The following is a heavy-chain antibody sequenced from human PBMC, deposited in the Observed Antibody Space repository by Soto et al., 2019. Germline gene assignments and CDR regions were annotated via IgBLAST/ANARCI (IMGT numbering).Heavy chain of an antibody. J-gene: IGHJ4*02. Sequence: QVQLVESGGGVVQPGRSLRLSCAASGFTVSTYGMHWVRQAPGKGLEWVAVIWYDGSNKYYADSVKGRFTISRDNSKKTLYLQMNSLRAEDTAVYYCARDTTEFDYWGQGTLVTVSS. D-gene: IGHD1-1*01. CDR1: GFTVSTYG. CDR2: IWYDGSNK. CDR3: ARDTTEFDY. V-gene: IGHV3-33*01.